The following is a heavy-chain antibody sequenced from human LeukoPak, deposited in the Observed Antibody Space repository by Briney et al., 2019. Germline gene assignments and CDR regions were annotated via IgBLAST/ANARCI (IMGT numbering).Heavy chain of an antibody. J-gene: IGHJ3*01. CDR1: GFPFTLYN. CDR2: ISRIGNTK. D-gene: IGHD1-26*01. CDR3: ARDRLLYSAFDV. Sequence: GGSLRLSCEVSGFPFTLYNTNWVRQAPGKGLEWISYISRIGNTKYDAGSVKGRFIVSRDNAKNSLYLQMNNLRDDDTAVYYCARDRLLYSAFDVWGQGTMVTVSS. V-gene: IGHV3-48*02.